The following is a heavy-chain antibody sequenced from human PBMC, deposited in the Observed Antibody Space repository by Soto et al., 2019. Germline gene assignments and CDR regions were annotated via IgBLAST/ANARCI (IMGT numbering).Heavy chain of an antibody. Sequence: PGGSLRLSCAASGFRFSLYAMHWLRQAPGKGLEWVAVISDDGNVRKFGDSVKGRFAISRDSAKSTLYLEMFSLRSEDAAVYYCARPYGGNSAFDIWGQGTRVTVSS. CDR2: ISDDGNVR. D-gene: IGHD4-17*01. CDR1: GFRFSLYA. CDR3: ARPYGGNSAFDI. V-gene: IGHV3-30*09. J-gene: IGHJ3*02.